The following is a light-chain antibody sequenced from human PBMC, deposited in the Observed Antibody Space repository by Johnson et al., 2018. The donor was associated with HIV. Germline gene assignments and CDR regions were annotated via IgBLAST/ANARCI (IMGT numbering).Light chain of an antibody. CDR2: DNN. CDR3: GTWDTSLSAPYV. J-gene: IGLJ1*01. V-gene: IGLV1-51*01. Sequence: QSVLTQSPSVSAAPGQKVTISCSGSNSNIGNNYVSWYQHFPETAPKLLIYDNNKRPSGIPDRFSGSKSGTSATLGITGLQTGDEADYYCGTWDTSLSAPYVFGTGTKVTVL. CDR1: NSNIGNNY.